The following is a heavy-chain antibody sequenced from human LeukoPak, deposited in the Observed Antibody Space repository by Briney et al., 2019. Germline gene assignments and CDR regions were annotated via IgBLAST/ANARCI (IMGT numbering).Heavy chain of an antibody. Sequence: SETLSLTCAVCGGSFSGYYWSWIRQPPGKGLEWIGEINHSGSTNYNPSLKSRVTISVDTSKNQFSLKLSSVTAADTAVYYCARGTAAAGPYYFDYWGQGTLVTVSS. J-gene: IGHJ4*02. CDR1: GGSFSGYY. CDR2: INHSGST. D-gene: IGHD6-13*01. V-gene: IGHV4-34*01. CDR3: ARGTAAAGPYYFDY.